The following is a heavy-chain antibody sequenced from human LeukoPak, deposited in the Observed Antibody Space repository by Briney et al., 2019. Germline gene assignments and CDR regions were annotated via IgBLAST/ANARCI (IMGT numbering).Heavy chain of an antibody. CDR3: GRDRKLELRLFSYMDV. CDR1: GFTVSSNY. Sequence: GGSLRLSCAASGFTVSSNYMSWVRQAPGKGLEWVSVNYNGCSTYYADSVEGRFTISRDNPKNTLSLKMNSLRAEDTAVYYCGRDRKLELRLFSYMDVWGKGTTVTVSS. D-gene: IGHD1-7*01. V-gene: IGHV3-53*05. CDR2: NYNGCST. J-gene: IGHJ6*03.